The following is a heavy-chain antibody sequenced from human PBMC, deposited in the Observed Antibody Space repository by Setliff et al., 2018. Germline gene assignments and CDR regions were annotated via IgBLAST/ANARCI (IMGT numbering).Heavy chain of an antibody. J-gene: IGHJ4*02. D-gene: IGHD6-6*01. CDR2: IYIYSSGTT. Sequence: SETLSLTCTVSGDSLSSGPYYWTWVRQPAGKGLEWIGHIYIYSSGTTNYSPSLKSRVTISIDTSKDQFSLKLISMSAADTAVYFCARGRNIAARLLDSWGQGALVTVSS. CDR3: ARGRNIAARLLDS. CDR1: GDSLSSGPYY. V-gene: IGHV4-61*09.